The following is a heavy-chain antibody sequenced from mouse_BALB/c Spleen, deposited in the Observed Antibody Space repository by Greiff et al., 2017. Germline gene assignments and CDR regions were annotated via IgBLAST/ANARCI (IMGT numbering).Heavy chain of an antibody. J-gene: IGHJ4*01. Sequence: VKLMESGAELAKPGASVKMSCKASGYTFTSYWMHWVKQRPGQGLEWIGYINPSTGYTEYNQKFKDKATLTADKSSSTAYMQLSSLTSEDSAVYYCARSPYYYAMDYWGQGTSVTVSS. CDR3: ARSPYYYAMDY. CDR2: INPSTGYT. V-gene: IGHV1-7*01. CDR1: GYTFTSYW.